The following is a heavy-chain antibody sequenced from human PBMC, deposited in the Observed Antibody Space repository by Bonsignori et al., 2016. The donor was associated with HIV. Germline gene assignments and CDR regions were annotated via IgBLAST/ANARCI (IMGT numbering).Heavy chain of an antibody. Sequence: WIRQPPGKGLEWMGSFYHSGSTDYNPSLSSRVAILVDTSRNHLSLKLTSVTAADTAVYYCARAGGSDWYFDLWGRGTRSPSPQ. CDR3: ARAGGSDWYFDL. J-gene: IGHJ2*01. V-gene: IGHV4-38-2*02. D-gene: IGHD3-10*01. CDR2: FYHSGST.